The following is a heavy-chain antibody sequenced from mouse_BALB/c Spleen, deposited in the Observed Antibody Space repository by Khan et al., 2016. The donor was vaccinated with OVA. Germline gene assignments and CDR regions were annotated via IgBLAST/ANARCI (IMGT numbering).Heavy chain of an antibody. CDR1: GYTFTSYW. CDR2: IFHGTGTT. V-gene: IGHV1S132*01. CDR3: ARGYFGNYEFVY. J-gene: IGHJ3*01. D-gene: IGHD2-1*01. Sequence: QVQLQQSGAELVKPGASVKLSCKTSGYTFTSYWIQWVKQRPGQGLGWIGQIFHGTGTTYYHENFKGKATLTVDKSSSTAYMQLISLTSEDSSVYFCARGYFGNYEFVYWGQGTLVTVSP.